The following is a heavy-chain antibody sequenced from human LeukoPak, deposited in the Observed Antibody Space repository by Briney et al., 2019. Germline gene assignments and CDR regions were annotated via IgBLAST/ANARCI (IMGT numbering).Heavy chain of an antibody. CDR2: IYHSGST. Sequence: SETLSLTRTVSGYSISSGYYWGWIRQPPGKGLEWIGSIYHSGSTYYNPSLKSRVTISVDTSKNQFSLKLSSVTAADTAVYYCASRDGYEYYFDYWGQGTLVTVSS. CDR3: ASRDGYEYYFDY. CDR1: GYSISSGYY. J-gene: IGHJ4*02. D-gene: IGHD5-24*01. V-gene: IGHV4-38-2*02.